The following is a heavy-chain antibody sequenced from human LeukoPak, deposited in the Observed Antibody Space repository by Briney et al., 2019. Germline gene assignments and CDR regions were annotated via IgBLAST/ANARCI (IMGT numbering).Heavy chain of an antibody. CDR3: ARGLSAMGYFDC. D-gene: IGHD3-16*01. Sequence: PGRSLRLSCAASGFTFSSYAMHWVRQAPGKGLEWVAVISYDGSNKYYADSVKGRFTISRDNSKNTLYLQMNSLRAEDTAVYYCARGLSAMGYFDCWGQGTLVTVS. V-gene: IGHV3-30*04. J-gene: IGHJ4*02. CDR2: ISYDGSNK. CDR1: GFTFSSYA.